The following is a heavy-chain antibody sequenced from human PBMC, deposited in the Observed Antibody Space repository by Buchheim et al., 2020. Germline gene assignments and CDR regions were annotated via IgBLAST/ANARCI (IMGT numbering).Heavy chain of an antibody. J-gene: IGHJ2*01. V-gene: IGHV4-59*12. CDR3: ARATKGPLAPYFDL. CDR2: IYHSGST. CDR1: GGSISSYY. Sequence: QVQLQESGPGLVKPSETLSLTCTVSGGSISSYYWSWIRQPPGKGLEWIGYIYHSGSTYYNPSLKSRVTISVDRSKNQFPLKLSSVTAADTAVYYCARATKGPLAPYFDLWGRGTL.